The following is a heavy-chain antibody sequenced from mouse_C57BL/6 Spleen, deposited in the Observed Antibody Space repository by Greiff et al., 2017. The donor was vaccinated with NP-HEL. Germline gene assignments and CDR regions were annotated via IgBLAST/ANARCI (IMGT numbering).Heavy chain of an antibody. V-gene: IGHV1-76*01. J-gene: IGHJ4*01. CDR2: IYPGSGNT. CDR1: GYTFTDYY. D-gene: IGHD1-1*01. CDR3: ARGITTVNAMDY. Sequence: SGAELVRPGASVKLSCKASGYTFTDYYINWVKQRPGQGLEWIARIYPGSGNTYYNEKFKGKATLTAEKSSSTAYMQLSSLTSEDSAVYFCARGITTVNAMDYWGQGTSVTVSS.